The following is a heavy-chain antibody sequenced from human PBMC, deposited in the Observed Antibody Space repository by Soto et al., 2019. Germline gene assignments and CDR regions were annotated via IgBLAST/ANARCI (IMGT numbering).Heavy chain of an antibody. D-gene: IGHD3-22*01. V-gene: IGHV1-18*01. CDR2: ISTYNGNT. J-gene: IGHJ1*01. CDR1: DYTFTNYG. Sequence: QLQLVQSGAEVKKPGASVKVSCKASDYTFTNYGISWVRQAPGQGLEWMGWISTYNGNTNYAHTVQGRVTMTTDTSTSTAYMELRSLRSDDTAVYYCARDLDYYDSSGASEYFPHWGQGTLVTVSS. CDR3: ARDLDYYDSSGASEYFPH.